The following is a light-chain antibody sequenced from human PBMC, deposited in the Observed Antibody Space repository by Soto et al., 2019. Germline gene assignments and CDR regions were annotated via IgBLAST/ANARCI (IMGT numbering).Light chain of an antibody. J-gene: IGKJ5*01. V-gene: IGKV1-39*01. CDR3: QQSYSTPIT. Sequence: DIQMTQSPSSLSASVGDRVTITCRPSQTISIYLNWYQQKPGKAPKLLIYAASSLQSGVPSRFSGSGSGTDFILTISSLQPEDFATYYCQQSYSTPITFGQGTRLEIK. CDR1: QTISIY. CDR2: AAS.